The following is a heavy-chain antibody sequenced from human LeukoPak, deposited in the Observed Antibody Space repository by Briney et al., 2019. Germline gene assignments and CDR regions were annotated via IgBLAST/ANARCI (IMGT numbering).Heavy chain of an antibody. CDR1: GFAFINYG. D-gene: IGHD6-13*01. Sequence: GGSLRLSCVVSGFAFINYGMSWVRQAPGKGLEWVSTIRASGDRTYYAESVKGRFTMSGDKSKNTLYLQMNSLRAEDTAVYYCAKDPSGIAAAGTDYWGQGTLVTVSS. J-gene: IGHJ4*02. V-gene: IGHV3-23*01. CDR2: IRASGDRT. CDR3: AKDPSGIAAAGTDY.